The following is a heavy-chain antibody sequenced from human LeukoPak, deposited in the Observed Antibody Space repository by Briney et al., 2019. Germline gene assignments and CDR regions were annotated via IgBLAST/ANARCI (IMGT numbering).Heavy chain of an antibody. Sequence: SETMSLTSTVYGGSISSYYWSWIRQPPGKVLEWIGYIYYSGSTNYNPSLKSRVTISVDTSKNQFSLKLSSVTAADTGVYYCARVEYYYDSSGFRAPYGMDVWGQGTTVTVSS. D-gene: IGHD3-22*01. CDR2: IYYSGST. V-gene: IGHV4-59*08. CDR1: GGSISSYY. CDR3: ARVEYYYDSSGFRAPYGMDV. J-gene: IGHJ6*02.